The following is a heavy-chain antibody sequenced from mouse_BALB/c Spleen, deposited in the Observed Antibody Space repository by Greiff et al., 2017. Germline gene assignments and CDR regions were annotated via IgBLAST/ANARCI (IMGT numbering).Heavy chain of an antibody. J-gene: IGHJ1*01. CDR2: INSNGGST. D-gene: IGHD1-1*01. Sequence: EVKLMESGGGLVQPGGSLKLSCAASGFTFSSYGMSWVRQTPDKRLELVATINSNGGSTYYPDSVKGRFTISRDNAKNTLYLQMSSLKSEDTAMYYCARDRYYGSSYVYFDVWGAGTTVTVSS. V-gene: IGHV5-6-3*01. CDR1: GFTFSSYG. CDR3: ARDRYYGSSYVYFDV.